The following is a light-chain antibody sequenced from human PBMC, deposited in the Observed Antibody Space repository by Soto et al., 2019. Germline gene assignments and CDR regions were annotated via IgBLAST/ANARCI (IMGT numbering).Light chain of an antibody. CDR1: QGISNF. J-gene: IGKJ4*01. CDR2: AAS. Sequence: IQMTQSPSSLSASVGDRVTITCPASQGISNFLAWNQQKPAQVPKLLIYAASTLQSGVPSRFSGSGSGTDFTLTISSLQPEDVATCCCQEYSSALFTFGGGTKVEIK. CDR3: QEYSSALFT. V-gene: IGKV1-27*01.